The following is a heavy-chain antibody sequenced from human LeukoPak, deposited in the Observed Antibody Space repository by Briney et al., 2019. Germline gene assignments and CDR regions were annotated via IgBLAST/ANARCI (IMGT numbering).Heavy chain of an antibody. CDR1: GGSICSGDYY. Sequence: SQTLSLTCTVSGGSICSGDYYWSWIRQPPGKGLEWIGYIYYSGSTYYNPSLKSRVTISVDTSKNQFSLKLSSVTAADTAVYYCARVGATSSSWYYFDYWGQGTLVTVSS. D-gene: IGHD6-13*01. CDR3: ARVGATSSSWYYFDY. V-gene: IGHV4-30-4*01. CDR2: IYYSGST. J-gene: IGHJ4*02.